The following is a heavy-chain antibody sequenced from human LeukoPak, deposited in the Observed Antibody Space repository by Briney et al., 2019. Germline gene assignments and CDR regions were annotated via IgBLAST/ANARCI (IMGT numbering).Heavy chain of an antibody. CDR3: AKGGSYYTSSWFDP. Sequence: GGSLRLSCAASGFTFSSYAMSWVRQTPGKGLEWVSSITSSGGSAFYADSVKGRFTISRDNSKNTLYLEMNSLRAEDTAVYYCAKGGSYYTSSWFDPWGQGTLVTVSS. CDR1: GFTFSSYA. J-gene: IGHJ5*02. CDR2: ITSSGGSA. D-gene: IGHD3-10*01. V-gene: IGHV3-23*01.